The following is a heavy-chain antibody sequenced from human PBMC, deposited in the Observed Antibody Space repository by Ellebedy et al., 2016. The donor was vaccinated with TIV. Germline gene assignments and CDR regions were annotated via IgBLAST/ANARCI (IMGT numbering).Heavy chain of an antibody. D-gene: IGHD3-9*01. Sequence: AASVKVSCKASGYTFTSYGISWVRQAPGQGLEWMGWISCNNNNTKYAQKLQGRVTMTTDTSTSTTYMELRSLTSDDTAVYYCARGTDYKILNVSGLDYWGQGSVVTVSS. J-gene: IGHJ4*02. CDR1: GYTFTSYG. V-gene: IGHV1-18*04. CDR2: ISCNNNNT. CDR3: ARGTDYKILNVSGLDY.